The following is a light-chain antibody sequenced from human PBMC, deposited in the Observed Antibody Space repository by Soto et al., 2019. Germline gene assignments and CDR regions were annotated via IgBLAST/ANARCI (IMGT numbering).Light chain of an antibody. V-gene: IGKV1-5*03. CDR1: QSISSW. CDR2: KAS. J-gene: IGKJ1*01. CDR3: QQYNSYRT. Sequence: IQMTQSPSTLSASLGDRVTITCRASQSISSWLAWYQQKPGKAPKLLIYKASSLESGVPSRFSGSGSGTEFTLTISSLKPDDFATYDCQQYNSYRTFGQGTKVDIK.